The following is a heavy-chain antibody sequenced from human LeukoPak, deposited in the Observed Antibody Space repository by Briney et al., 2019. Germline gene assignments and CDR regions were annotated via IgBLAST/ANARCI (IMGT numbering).Heavy chain of an antibody. CDR1: GFTFSSYA. V-gene: IGHV3-23*01. D-gene: IGHD3-22*01. Sequence: GGSLRLSCAASGFTFSSYAMSWVRQAPGKGLEWVSAVSGSGGSTYYADSVKGRFTISRHNSKNTLYLQMNSLRAEDTAVYYCASFDSSGYFADAFDIWGQGTMVTVSS. CDR3: ASFDSSGYFADAFDI. J-gene: IGHJ3*02. CDR2: VSGSGGST.